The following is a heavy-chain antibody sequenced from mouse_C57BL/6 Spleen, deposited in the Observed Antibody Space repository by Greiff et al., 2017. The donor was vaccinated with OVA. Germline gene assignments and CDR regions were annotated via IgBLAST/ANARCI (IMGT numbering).Heavy chain of an antibody. D-gene: IGHD4-1*01. V-gene: IGHV5-9*01. J-gene: IGHJ2*01. Sequence: EVQLQESGGGLVKPGGSLKLSCAASGFTFSSYTMSWVRQTPEKRLEWVATISGGGGNTYYPDSVKGRFTISRDNAKNTLYLQMSSLRSEDTALYYCARQGWDGNYFDYWGQGTTLTVSS. CDR2: ISGGGGNT. CDR3: ARQGWDGNYFDY. CDR1: GFTFSSYT.